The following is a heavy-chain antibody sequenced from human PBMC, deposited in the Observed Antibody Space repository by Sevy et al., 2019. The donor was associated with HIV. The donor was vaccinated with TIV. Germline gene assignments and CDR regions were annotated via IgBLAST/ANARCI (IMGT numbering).Heavy chain of an antibody. D-gene: IGHD2-8*01. CDR2: FSFGCGRI. CDR1: GFTFAKYS. CDR3: AREGCTQPHDY. J-gene: IGHJ4*02. Sequence: GGSLRLSCAASGFTFAKYSMSWVRQAPGKGLEWVSTFSFGCGRINYADSVKGRFIISRDDSKTTLFLQKNSLRAEDTATYFCAREGCTQPHDYWGQGTLVTVSS. V-gene: IGHV3-23*01.